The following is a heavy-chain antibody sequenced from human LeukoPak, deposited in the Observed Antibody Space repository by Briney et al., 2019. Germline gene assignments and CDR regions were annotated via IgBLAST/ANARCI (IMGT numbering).Heavy chain of an antibody. J-gene: IGHJ5*02. V-gene: IGHV4-34*01. CDR1: GGSFSGYY. D-gene: IGHD3-10*01. Sequence: SETLSLTCAVYGGSFSGYYWSWIRQPPGKGLEWIGEINHSESTDYSTSLKSRVTISVDTSKDQFSLKLSSVTAADTAVYYCARDAEGSGSYYNWFDPWGQGTLVTVSS. CDR2: INHSEST. CDR3: ARDAEGSGSYYNWFDP.